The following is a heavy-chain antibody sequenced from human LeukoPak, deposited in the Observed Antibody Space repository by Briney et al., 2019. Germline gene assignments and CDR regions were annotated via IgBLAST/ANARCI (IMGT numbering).Heavy chain of an antibody. Sequence: ASVKVSFKASGYTFTDYYMHWVRQAPGQGLEWMGWINPNNGGTNSAQKFQGRVTMTRDTSITTVYMELSSLTSDDTALYYCARDQRLSYWGQGTLLTVSS. V-gene: IGHV1-2*02. CDR1: GYTFTDYY. J-gene: IGHJ4*02. CDR3: ARDQRLSY. CDR2: INPNNGGT. D-gene: IGHD2-2*01.